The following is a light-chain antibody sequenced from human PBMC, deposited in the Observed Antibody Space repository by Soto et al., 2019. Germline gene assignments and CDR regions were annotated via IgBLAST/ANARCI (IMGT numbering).Light chain of an antibody. CDR1: QSVSSTY. CDR2: GAS. CDR3: QQRHMWPIT. J-gene: IGKJ5*01. Sequence: ETVMTQTPSTLSVSPGDRATLSCRASQSVSSTYLAWYHHRPGQAPRLLIYGASSRAAGIPARFSGSGSGTDFTLTISSLEPEDSAVYYCQQRHMWPITFGQGTRLEIK. V-gene: IGKV3D-20*02.